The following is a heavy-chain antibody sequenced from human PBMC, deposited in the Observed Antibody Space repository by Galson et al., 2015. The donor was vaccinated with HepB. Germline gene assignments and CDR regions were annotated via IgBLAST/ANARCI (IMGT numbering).Heavy chain of an antibody. CDR3: ATYDYSDFGGGDY. CDR2: ISYSGST. V-gene: IGHV4-39*01. CDR1: GGSISSSSYY. Sequence: LSLTCTISGGSISSSSYYWGWIRQPPGKGLAWIGTISYSGSTYYNPSLKSRVTISVDTSRSLFSLTLSSVTAADTAVYYCATYDYSDFGGGDYWGQGTLVAVSS. J-gene: IGHJ4*02. D-gene: IGHD4-11*01.